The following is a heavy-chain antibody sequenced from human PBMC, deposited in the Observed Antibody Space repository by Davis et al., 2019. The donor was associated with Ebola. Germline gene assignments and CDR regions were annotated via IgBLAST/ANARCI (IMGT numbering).Heavy chain of an antibody. D-gene: IGHD5-18*01. CDR1: GYNFTTYW. V-gene: IGHV5-51*01. CDR3: VRLPYTFGLLDS. Sequence: GESLKISCKGSGYNFTTYWIGWVRQMPGKGLEWMGIIYPGDSDTRYSPSFQGQVTISADKSISTAYLQWSSLKASDTAMFYCVRLPYTFGLLDSWGQGTLVTVSS. J-gene: IGHJ5*01. CDR2: IYPGDSDT.